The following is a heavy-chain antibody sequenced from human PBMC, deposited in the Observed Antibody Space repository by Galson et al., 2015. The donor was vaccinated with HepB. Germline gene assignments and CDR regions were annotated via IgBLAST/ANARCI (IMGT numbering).Heavy chain of an antibody. CDR2: ISYDGNDR. CDR3: ARGGSSNGGVGGGF. V-gene: IGHV3-30*04. Sequence: SLRLSCAASGFTFSNYALFWFRQAPGKGLEWVSLISYDGNDRLYGDSVRGRFTTSRDNSKNTLFLQMNSLRIEDTAMYYCARGGSSNGGVGGGFGGQGTLVTVSS. J-gene: IGHJ1*01. D-gene: IGHD4-23*01. CDR1: GFTFSNYA.